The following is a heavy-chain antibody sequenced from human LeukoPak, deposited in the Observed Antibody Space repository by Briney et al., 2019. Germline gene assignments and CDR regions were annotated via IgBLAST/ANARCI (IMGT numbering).Heavy chain of an antibody. CDR1: GGSISSYY. CDR2: IYYSGST. CDR3: ARGGVGCSSTSCYFGSSSGFDY. Sequence: PETLSLTCTVSGGSISSYYWSWIRQPPGKGLEWIGYIYYSGSTNYNPSLKSRVAISVDTSKNQFSLKLSSVTAADTAVYYCARGGVGCSSTSCYFGSSSGFDYWGQGTLVTVSS. D-gene: IGHD2-2*01. J-gene: IGHJ4*02. V-gene: IGHV4-59*01.